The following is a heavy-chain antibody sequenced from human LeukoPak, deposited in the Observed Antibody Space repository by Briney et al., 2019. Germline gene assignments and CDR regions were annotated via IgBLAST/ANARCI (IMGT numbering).Heavy chain of an antibody. D-gene: IGHD6-13*01. CDR1: GGSISSGVYY. V-gene: IGHV4-31*03. CDR2: IYYSGST. CDR3: ARLRGSIAAAGSDY. Sequence: PSETLSLTCTVSGGSISSGVYYWSWIRQHPGKGLEWIGYIYYSGSTYYNPSLKSRVTISVDTSKNQFSLKLSSVTAADTAVYYCARLRGSIAAAGSDYWGQGTLVTVSS. J-gene: IGHJ4*02.